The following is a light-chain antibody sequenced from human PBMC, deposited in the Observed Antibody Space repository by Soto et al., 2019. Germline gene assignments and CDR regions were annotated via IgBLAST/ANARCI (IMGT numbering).Light chain of an antibody. CDR2: KAS. Sequence: DIQMTQSPSTLSASVGDRVTITCRASQSISSWLAWYQQKPGKAPKLLIYKASSLESGVPSRFSGSGSGTEFTLPISSLQPDDFAKYFCQQYNDYPWTFGQGTKVEIK. CDR3: QQYNDYPWT. V-gene: IGKV1-5*03. CDR1: QSISSW. J-gene: IGKJ1*01.